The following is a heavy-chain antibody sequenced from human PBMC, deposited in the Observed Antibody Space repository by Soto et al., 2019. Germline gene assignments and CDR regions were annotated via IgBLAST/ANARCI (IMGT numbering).Heavy chain of an antibody. V-gene: IGHV3-30-3*01. CDR2: ISYDGTNK. J-gene: IGHJ4*02. D-gene: IGHD6-19*01. CDR1: GLTLTNYA. CDR3: AREWGFAHSSVWYKAYDC. Sequence: PGGSLRLSCAASGLTLTNYAMHWVRQAPGKGLEWLTVISYDGTNKYYADSVKGRFTISRDNSKNTLHLQMNSLRAEDTAVYYCAREWGFAHSSVWYKAYDCWGQGTLVTVSS.